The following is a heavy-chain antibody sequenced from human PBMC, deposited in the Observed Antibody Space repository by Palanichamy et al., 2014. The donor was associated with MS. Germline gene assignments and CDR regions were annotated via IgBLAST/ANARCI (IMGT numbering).Heavy chain of an antibody. J-gene: IGHJ3*02. CDR3: ATLYYYGSGRSNSAFDM. CDR2: IYSGGSA. V-gene: IGHV3-53*01. D-gene: IGHD3-10*01. Sequence: EVQLVESGGGWIQPGGSLRLSCAASGLTVSGTYMGWVRQPPGKGLEWVSAIYSGGSAYYGDSVKGRFAISKDIFKNTLHLQMNSLRVDDTAMYYCATLYYYGSGRSNSAFDMWGQGTRVTVSS. CDR1: GLTVSGTY.